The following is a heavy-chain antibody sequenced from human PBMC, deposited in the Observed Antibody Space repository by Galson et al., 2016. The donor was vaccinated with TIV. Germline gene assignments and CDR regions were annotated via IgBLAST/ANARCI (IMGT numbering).Heavy chain of an antibody. D-gene: IGHD3-22*01. CDR2: IDWDDDK. J-gene: IGHJ4*02. V-gene: IGHV2-70*11. Sequence: PALVKPAQTLTLTCTFSGFLLQTDGMCVNWIRQPPGKALEWLARIDWDDDKSYSSSLKTRLTISKDTSKNQVVLTMTNMDPVDTATYYCARISGYYDSSGHYIPRSFDYWGQGALVTVSS. CDR3: ARISGYYDSSGHYIPRSFDY. CDR1: GFLLQTDGMC.